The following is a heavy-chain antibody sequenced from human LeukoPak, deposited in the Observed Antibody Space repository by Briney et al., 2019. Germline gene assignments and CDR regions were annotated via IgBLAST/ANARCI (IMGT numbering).Heavy chain of an antibody. Sequence: GGSLRLSCAASGFTVSSNYMSWVRQAPGKGLEWVSIIYSGGNTFYADSVKGRFTISRDNSKNTLYLQMSSLRAEDTAVYYCARDGGSRVGDAFDIWGQGTMVTVSS. J-gene: IGHJ3*02. CDR1: GFTVSSNY. CDR2: IYSGGNT. CDR3: ARDGGSRVGDAFDI. D-gene: IGHD3-10*01. V-gene: IGHV3-53*01.